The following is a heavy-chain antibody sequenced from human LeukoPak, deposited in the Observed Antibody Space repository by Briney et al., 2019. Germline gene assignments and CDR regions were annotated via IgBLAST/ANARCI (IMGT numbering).Heavy chain of an antibody. CDR2: INHSGST. CDR1: GGSFSGYY. Sequence: SETLSLTCAVYGGSFSGYYWSWIRQPPGKGLEWIGEINHSGSTNYNPSLKSRVTISVDTSKNQFSLKLSSVTAADTAVYYCARGTTVVNYYYYMDVWGKGTTVTVSS. V-gene: IGHV4-34*01. CDR3: ARGTTVVNYYYYMDV. J-gene: IGHJ6*03. D-gene: IGHD4-23*01.